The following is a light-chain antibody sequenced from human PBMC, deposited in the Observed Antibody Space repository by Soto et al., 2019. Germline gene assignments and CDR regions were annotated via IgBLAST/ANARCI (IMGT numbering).Light chain of an antibody. CDR2: DAS. CDR1: QSVSSY. V-gene: IGKV3-20*01. J-gene: IGKJ5*01. CDR3: QQYTSSLNT. Sequence: EIVFTQSPTTLSLSPGGRATLSCRASQSVSSYLAWYQQKPGQAPRLLIYDASSRATGIPDRFSGSGSGTDFTLTISRLEPEDFAVYYCQQYTSSLNTFGQGTRLEIK.